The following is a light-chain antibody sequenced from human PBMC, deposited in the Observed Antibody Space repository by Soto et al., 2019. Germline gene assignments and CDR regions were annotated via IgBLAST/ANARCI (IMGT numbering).Light chain of an antibody. CDR1: QGIRSY. CDR3: QQYYSYPLT. J-gene: IGKJ3*01. CDR2: AAS. V-gene: IGKV1-8*01. Sequence: AIRMTQSPSSLSASTGDRVTITCRASQGIRSYLAWYQQKPGKAPKLLIYAASTLQSGVPSRFSGSGSGTDFTLTVSCLQSEDFATYDCQQYYSYPLTFGPGTKVYIK.